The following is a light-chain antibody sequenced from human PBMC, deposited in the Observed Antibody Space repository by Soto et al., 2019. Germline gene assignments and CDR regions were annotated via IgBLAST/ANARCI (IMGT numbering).Light chain of an antibody. CDR1: QSVSSNF. CDR3: QQYGDSPRT. J-gene: IGKJ1*01. Sequence: EIVLTQSPGTLSLSPGERATLSCMASQSVSSNFLSWYRQKPGQAPSLLIYGASNRATGIPDRFSGSGSGTDFTLTISRLEPEDFAVYYCQQYGDSPRTFGQGTKVDIK. CDR2: GAS. V-gene: IGKV3-20*01.